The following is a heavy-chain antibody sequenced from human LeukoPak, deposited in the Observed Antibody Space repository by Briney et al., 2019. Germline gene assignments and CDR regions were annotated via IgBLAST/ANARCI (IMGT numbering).Heavy chain of an antibody. CDR2: INHSGST. CDR3: ARVLLWFGEPHYYMDV. J-gene: IGHJ6*03. CDR1: GGSFSGYY. V-gene: IGHV4-34*01. Sequence: SETLSLTCAVYGGSFSGYYWSWIRQPPGKGLEWIGEINHSGSTNYNPSLKSRVTISVDTSKNQFSLKLSSVTAADTAVYYCARVLLWFGEPHYYMDVWGKGTTVTVSS. D-gene: IGHD3-10*01.